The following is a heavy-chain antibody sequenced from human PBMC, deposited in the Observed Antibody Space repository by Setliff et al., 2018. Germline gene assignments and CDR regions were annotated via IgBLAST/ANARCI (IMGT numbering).Heavy chain of an antibody. V-gene: IGHV5-51*01. CDR3: ARHGYCSGGSCYELDS. CDR2: TYFDGSYI. CDR1: GHSFTTFW. D-gene: IGHD2-15*01. J-gene: IGHJ5*01. Sequence: GESLKISCKLSGHSFTTFWINWIRQMPGKGLEWMGITYFDGSYIRYSPSFQGQVTISVDKSISTTYLQWRSLKASDTAMYYCARHGYCSGGSCYELDSWGQGTLVTVSS.